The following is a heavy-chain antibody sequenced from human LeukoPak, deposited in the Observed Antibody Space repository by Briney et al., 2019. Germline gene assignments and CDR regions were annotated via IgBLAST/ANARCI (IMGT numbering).Heavy chain of an antibody. Sequence: PGGSLRLSCAASEFTFSSYSMNWVRQAPGKGLEWVSFISSSSTSIYYADSVKGRFTISRDNAKKSLYLQTNSLRAEDTAVYYCARVDYTMVPYYFDYWGQGTLVTVSS. V-gene: IGHV3-48*01. J-gene: IGHJ4*02. CDR2: ISSSSTSI. CDR1: EFTFSSYS. CDR3: ARVDYTMVPYYFDY. D-gene: IGHD3-10*01.